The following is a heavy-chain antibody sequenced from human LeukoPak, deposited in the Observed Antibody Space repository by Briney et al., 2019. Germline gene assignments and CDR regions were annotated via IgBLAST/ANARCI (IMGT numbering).Heavy chain of an antibody. Sequence: GGSLRLSCAASGFTFSSYWMSWVRQAPGKGLEWVANIKQDGSEKYYVDSVKGRFTISRDNARNSLYLQMNSLRAEDTAVFYCVKVRYSSGWAGDYWGQGTLVTVSS. CDR2: IKQDGSEK. D-gene: IGHD6-19*01. CDR3: VKVRYSSGWAGDY. CDR1: GFTFSSYW. V-gene: IGHV3-7*03. J-gene: IGHJ4*02.